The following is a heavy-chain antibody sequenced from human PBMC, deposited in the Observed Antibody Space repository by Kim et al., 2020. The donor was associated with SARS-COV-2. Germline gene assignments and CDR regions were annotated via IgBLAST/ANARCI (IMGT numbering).Heavy chain of an antibody. D-gene: IGHD3-10*01. CDR3: ARSTGSGVYYYYYYMDV. J-gene: IGHJ6*03. Sequence: LKSRVTISVDTSKNQFSLKLSSVTAADTAVYYCARSTGSGVYYYYYYMDVWGKGTTVTVSS. V-gene: IGHV4-59*01.